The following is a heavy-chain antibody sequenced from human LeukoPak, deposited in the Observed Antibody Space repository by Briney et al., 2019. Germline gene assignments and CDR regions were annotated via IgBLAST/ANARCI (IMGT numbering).Heavy chain of an antibody. CDR1: SGSISSYY. D-gene: IGHD5-18*01. Sequence: SETLSWTCSVSSGSISSYYWGWLRQPPGKGLEWIGYIYYSGSTNYNPSLKSRVTISVDTSKNQFSLMLSSVTAADTAVYYCARGGYSNGFDYWGQGTLVTVSS. J-gene: IGHJ4*02. CDR3: ARGGYSNGFDY. CDR2: IYYSGST. V-gene: IGHV4-59*01.